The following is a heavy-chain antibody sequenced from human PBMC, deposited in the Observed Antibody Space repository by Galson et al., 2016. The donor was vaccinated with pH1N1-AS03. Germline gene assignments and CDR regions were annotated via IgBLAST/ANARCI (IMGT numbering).Heavy chain of an antibody. Sequence: SLRLSCAATGFTVSSGYHMSWVRQAPGKGLEWVSVIHPGGDTYNADSVKGRFSISRDSAHNSLYLQMNSLRAEDTAVYYCASGVYSTHFDYWGQGILVTVSS. CDR3: ASGVYSTHFDY. CDR2: IHPGGDT. CDR1: GFTVSSGY. V-gene: IGHV3-66*01. J-gene: IGHJ4*02. D-gene: IGHD6-13*01.